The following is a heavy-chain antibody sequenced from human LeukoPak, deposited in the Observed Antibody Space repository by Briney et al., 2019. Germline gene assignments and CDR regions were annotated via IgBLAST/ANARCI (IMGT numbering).Heavy chain of an antibody. J-gene: IGHJ4*02. Sequence: PSETPSLTCTVSGGSVGSVGYYWGWLRQPPGKGLEWIGRIYTSGSTNYNPSLKSRVTMSLDTSKSQFSLKLSSVTAADTAVYYCAGKFAYWGQGILVAVSS. V-gene: IGHV4-61*02. CDR3: AGKFAY. CDR2: IYTSGST. CDR1: GGSVGSVGYY.